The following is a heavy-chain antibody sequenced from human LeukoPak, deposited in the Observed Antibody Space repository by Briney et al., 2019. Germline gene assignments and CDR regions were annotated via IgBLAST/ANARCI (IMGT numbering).Heavy chain of an antibody. V-gene: IGHV1-18*01. Sequence: ASVKVSCKASGYTFTSYGISWVRQAPGQGLEWMGWISVYNGNTKNAQKFQGRVTMTTDTSTSTAYMELRSLISDDTAVYYCATDRGPTSHHESYYYYYMDVWGKGTTVTVSS. D-gene: IGHD3-10*01. CDR2: ISVYNGNT. CDR1: GYTFTSYG. J-gene: IGHJ6*03. CDR3: ATDRGPTSHHESYYYYYMDV.